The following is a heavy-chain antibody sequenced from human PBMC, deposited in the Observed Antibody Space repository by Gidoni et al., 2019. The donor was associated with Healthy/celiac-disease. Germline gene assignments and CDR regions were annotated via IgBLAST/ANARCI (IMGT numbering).Heavy chain of an antibody. CDR1: GGSNSSYY. CDR3: ARTGAGYYYYYYMDV. Sequence: QVQLQESGPGLVKPSEPLPLTCTASGGSNSSYYSCWIRPPAGKGLEWIGRIYTSGSTNYNPSLKGRVTMSVDTSKNQFSLKLSSVTAADTAVYYCARTGAGYYYYYYMDVWGKGTTVTVSS. CDR2: IYTSGST. J-gene: IGHJ6*03. V-gene: IGHV4-4*07. D-gene: IGHD1-26*01.